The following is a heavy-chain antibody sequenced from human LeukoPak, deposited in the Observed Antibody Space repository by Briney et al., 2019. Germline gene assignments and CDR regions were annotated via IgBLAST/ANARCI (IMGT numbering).Heavy chain of an antibody. J-gene: IGHJ3*02. CDR1: GFTFSSYS. CDR2: ISSSGTYV. Sequence: GGSLRLSCAASGFTFSSYSMNWVRQAPGKGLEWVSSISSSGTYVYYADSVKGRFTISRDNAKNSLSLQMNSLRADDAAVYYCARASSKQLAGYLPDGFDIWGQGTMVPVSS. D-gene: IGHD3-9*01. V-gene: IGHV3-21*01. CDR3: ARASSKQLAGYLPDGFDI.